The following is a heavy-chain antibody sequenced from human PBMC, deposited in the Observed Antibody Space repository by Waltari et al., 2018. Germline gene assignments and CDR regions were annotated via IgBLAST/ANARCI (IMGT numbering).Heavy chain of an antibody. V-gene: IGHV3-74*01. CDR2: IDNERRNT. J-gene: IGHJ4*02. CDR1: WFYFSYFW. Sequence: EVQLVESGGALVQPGWSLRLSCAVSWFYFSYFWVYWVRQTPGKGLIWVSHIDNERRNTIYADSVKGRFTISKDDAKNMLYLEMNSLRVDDTAIYYCARGGSGGSLDFWGQGTLVTVSS. CDR3: ARGGSGGSLDF. D-gene: IGHD2-15*01.